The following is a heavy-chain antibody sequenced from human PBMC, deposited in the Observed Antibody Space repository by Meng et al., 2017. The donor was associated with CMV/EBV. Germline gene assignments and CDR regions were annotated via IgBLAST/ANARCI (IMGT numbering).Heavy chain of an antibody. J-gene: IGHJ6*02. Sequence: GESLKISCAASGFTFSSYAMSWVRQAPGKGLEWVSYISSSSTIYYADSVKGRFTISRDNAKNSLYLQMNSLRAEDTAVYYCARDGEVGATLYYYYGMDVWGQGTTVTVSS. CDR2: ISSSSTI. V-gene: IGHV3-48*04. D-gene: IGHD1-26*01. CDR3: ARDGEVGATLYYYYGMDV. CDR1: GFTFSSYA.